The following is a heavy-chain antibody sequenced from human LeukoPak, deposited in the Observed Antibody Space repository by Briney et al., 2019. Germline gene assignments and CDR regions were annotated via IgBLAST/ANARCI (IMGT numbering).Heavy chain of an antibody. V-gene: IGHV3-30*02. CDR1: GFTFSSYG. CDR2: IRYDGSNK. CDR3: AKVPNWGDGFDI. Sequence: GGSLRLSCAASGFTFSSYGMHWVRQAPGKGLEWVAFIRYDGSNKYYADSVKGRFTISRDNSKNTLYLQMNSLRAEDTAVYHCAKVPNWGDGFDIWGQGTMVTVSS. D-gene: IGHD7-27*01. J-gene: IGHJ3*02.